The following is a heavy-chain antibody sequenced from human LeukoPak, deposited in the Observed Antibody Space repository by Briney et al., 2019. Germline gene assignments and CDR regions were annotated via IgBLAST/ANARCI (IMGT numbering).Heavy chain of an antibody. D-gene: IGHD5-18*01. CDR3: ARRRYSYGDSKFDY. J-gene: IGHJ4*02. CDR1: GGSISSSSYY. V-gene: IGHV4-39*07. CDR2: FYHRGSS. Sequence: SETLSLTCTVSGGSISSSSYYWSWIRQPPGKGLEWIGTFYHRGSSYYNSSLKSRVSISVDTSKNQFSLKLSSVTAADTAVYYCARRRYSYGDSKFDYWGQGTLVTVSS.